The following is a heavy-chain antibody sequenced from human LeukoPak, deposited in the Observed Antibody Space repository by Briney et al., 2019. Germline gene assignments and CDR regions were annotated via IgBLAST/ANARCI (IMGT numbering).Heavy chain of an antibody. V-gene: IGHV3-23*01. J-gene: IGHJ4*02. CDR2: ISGSGGST. CDR1: GFTFSSYA. CDR3: AKYSSSWPFYYFDY. D-gene: IGHD6-13*01. Sequence: GGSLRLSCAASGFTFSSYAMSWVRQAPGKGLEWVSAISGSGGSTYYADSVKGRFAISRDNSKNTLCLQMNSLRAEDTAVYYCAKYSSSWPFYYFDYWGQGTLVTVSS.